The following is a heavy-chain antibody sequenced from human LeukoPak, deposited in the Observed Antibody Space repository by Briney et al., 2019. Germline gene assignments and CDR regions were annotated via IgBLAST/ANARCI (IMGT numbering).Heavy chain of an antibody. D-gene: IGHD2-2*01. J-gene: IGHJ5*02. CDR1: GYTFPRYD. V-gene: IGHV1-8*01. CDR3: ARGVVQDPIVVEPAAKGFEP. CDR2: MNSYSGNT. Sequence: GSSVKDSFKSSGYTFPRYDINWVRQPTGQGLDWMGLMNSYSGNTGYAQKFQARVTMTRNTSISTAYMEMSSLRTEDTAVYYCARGVVQDPIVVEPAAKGFEPWGQGALVTVSS.